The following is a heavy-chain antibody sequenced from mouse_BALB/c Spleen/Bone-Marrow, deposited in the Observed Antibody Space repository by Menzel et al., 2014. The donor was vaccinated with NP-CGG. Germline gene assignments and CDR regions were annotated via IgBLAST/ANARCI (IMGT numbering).Heavy chain of an antibody. D-gene: IGHD5-1-1*01. Sequence: DVKLVESGGGLVKPGGPLKLSCAASGFTFSSYAMSWIRQTPEKRLEWVATISSGGNYTYYPDSVKGRFTISRDNAKNTLYLQMSSLRSEDTAMYYCARPNTDYFDYWGQGTTLTVSS. CDR2: ISSGGNYT. CDR3: ARPNTDYFDY. CDR1: GFTFSSYA. J-gene: IGHJ2*01. V-gene: IGHV5-9-1*01.